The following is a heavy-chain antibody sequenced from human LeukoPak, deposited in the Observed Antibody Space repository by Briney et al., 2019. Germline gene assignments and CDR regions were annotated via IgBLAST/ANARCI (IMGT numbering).Heavy chain of an antibody. D-gene: IGHD6-19*01. Sequence: PGGSLRLSCAASGFTLSSYAMSWVRQAPGKGLEWVSAISGSGGSTYYADSVKGRFTISRDNSKNTLYLQMNNLRAEDTAVYYCAKDTVAGFGNYWGQGTLVTVSP. J-gene: IGHJ4*02. V-gene: IGHV3-23*01. CDR3: AKDTVAGFGNY. CDR2: ISGSGGST. CDR1: GFTLSSYA.